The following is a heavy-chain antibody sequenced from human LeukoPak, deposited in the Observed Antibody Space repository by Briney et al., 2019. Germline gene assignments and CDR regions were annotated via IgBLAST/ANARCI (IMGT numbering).Heavy chain of an antibody. CDR1: GYSFTSYW. CDR2: IYPGESDT. CDR3: ARHAPWRIAVAGTDYYYGMDV. J-gene: IGHJ6*02. Sequence: GESLKISCKGSGYSFTSYWIGWVRQMPGKGLEWMGIIYPGESDTRYSPSIQGQVTMSAGKSISTAYLQWSSLKASDTAMYYCARHAPWRIAVAGTDYYYGMDVWGQGTTVTVSS. D-gene: IGHD6-19*01. V-gene: IGHV5-51*01.